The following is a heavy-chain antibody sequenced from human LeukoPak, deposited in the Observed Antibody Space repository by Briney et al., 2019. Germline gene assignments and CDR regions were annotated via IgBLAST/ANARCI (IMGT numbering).Heavy chain of an antibody. D-gene: IGHD2-2*01. Sequence: GRSLRLSCAASGFTFSSHGMRWVRQAPGKGLEWVAVIWYDGSYKYYADSVKGRFTISRDNSNSTLYLQMNSLRAEDTAVYYCARGKSTSCYFFDYWGQGTLVTVSS. CDR1: GFTFSSHG. V-gene: IGHV3-33*01. CDR3: ARGKSTSCYFFDY. J-gene: IGHJ4*02. CDR2: IWYDGSYK.